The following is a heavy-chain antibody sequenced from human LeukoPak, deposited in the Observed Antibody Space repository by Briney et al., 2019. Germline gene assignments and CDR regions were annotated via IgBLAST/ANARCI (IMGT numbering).Heavy chain of an antibody. CDR1: GFTFSSYA. Sequence: GGSLRLSWAASGFTFSSYAMSWVRQTPGKGMEWVSAISDSGRNTYYADFVKGRFTISRDDSKNTLYLQMNSLRAEDTAVYYCAAGWYFDYWGQGILVTVSS. J-gene: IGHJ4*02. V-gene: IGHV3-23*01. CDR3: AAGWYFDY. D-gene: IGHD2-15*01. CDR2: ISDSGRNT.